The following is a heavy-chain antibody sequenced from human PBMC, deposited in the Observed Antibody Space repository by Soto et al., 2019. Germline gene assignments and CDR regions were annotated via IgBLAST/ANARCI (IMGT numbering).Heavy chain of an antibody. CDR3: ARRIIAVAGTEYDY. Sequence: GGSLRLSCTASGFRFSSYGMNWVRQAPGKGLVWVSRINSDGSSTSYADSVKGRFTISRDNAKNTLYLQMNSLRAEDTAVYYCARRIIAVAGTEYDYWGQGTLVTVSS. J-gene: IGHJ4*02. CDR2: INSDGSST. D-gene: IGHD6-19*01. CDR1: GFRFSSYG. V-gene: IGHV3-74*01.